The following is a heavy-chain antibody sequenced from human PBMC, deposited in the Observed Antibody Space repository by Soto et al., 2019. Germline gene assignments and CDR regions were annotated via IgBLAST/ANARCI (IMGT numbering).Heavy chain of an antibody. J-gene: IGHJ4*02. CDR2: INPSGGST. V-gene: IGHV1-46*03. CDR1: GYTFTSNY. D-gene: IGHD3-10*01. Sequence: QVQLVQSGAEVKKPGASVKVSCKESGYTFTSNYMHWVRQAPGQGLEWMGIINPSGGSTSYAQKFQGRVTMTSDTSTSTVYMELSSLGSEDTAVYYCARDYDSGSASFDSWGQGTLVTFSS. CDR3: ARDYDSGSASFDS.